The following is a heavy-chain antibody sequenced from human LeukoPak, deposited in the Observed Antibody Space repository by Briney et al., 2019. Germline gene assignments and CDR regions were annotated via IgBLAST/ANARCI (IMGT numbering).Heavy chain of an antibody. V-gene: IGHV1-8*01. D-gene: IGHD5-12*01. CDR1: GYTFTRYD. J-gene: IGHJ5*02. Sequence: ASVKVSCKASGYTFTRYDLNWVRQATGQGLEWMGWMNPNSGNTGYAQKFQGRVTMTRNTSISTAYMELSSLRSEDTAVYYCARHSGGYDRRGFDPWGQGTLVTVSS. CDR3: ARHSGGYDRRGFDP. CDR2: MNPNSGNT.